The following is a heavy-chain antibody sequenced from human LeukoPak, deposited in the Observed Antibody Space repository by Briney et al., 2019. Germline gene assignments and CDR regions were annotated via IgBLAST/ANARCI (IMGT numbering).Heavy chain of an antibody. V-gene: IGHV3-48*01. CDR3: ARAIGVGGCSTASCYYFDY. CDR2: ISSRSSTI. D-gene: IGHD2-2*01. Sequence: PGGSLRLSCAASGFTFSSYSMNWVRQAPGKGLEWVSYISSRSSTIYYADSVKGRFTISRDNPKNSLYLQMNSLRAEDTAVYYCARAIGVGGCSTASCYYFDYWGQGTLVTVSS. CDR1: GFTFSSYS. J-gene: IGHJ4*02.